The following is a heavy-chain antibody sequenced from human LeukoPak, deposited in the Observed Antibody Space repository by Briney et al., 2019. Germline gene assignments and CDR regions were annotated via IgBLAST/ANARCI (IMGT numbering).Heavy chain of an antibody. CDR3: ARINYYGSGSYYRFDY. D-gene: IGHD3-10*01. J-gene: IGHJ4*02. Sequence: KPSETLSLTCAVSGGSISSGGYSWSWIRQPPGKGLEWIGYIYHSGSTNYNPSLKSRVTISVDTSKNQFSLKLSSVTAADTAVYYCARINYYGSGSYYRFDYWGQGTLVTVSS. V-gene: IGHV4-30-2*01. CDR1: GGSISSGGYS. CDR2: IYHSGST.